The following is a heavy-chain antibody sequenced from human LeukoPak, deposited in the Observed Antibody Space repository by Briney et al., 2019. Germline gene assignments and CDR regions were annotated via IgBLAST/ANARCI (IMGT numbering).Heavy chain of an antibody. D-gene: IGHD3-16*01. J-gene: IGHJ6*03. CDR2: INPSDGAT. CDR1: GYTFTMYY. Sequence: GASVKVSCKASGYTFTMYYIHWVRQAPGQGLEWMGMINPSDGATTYAQRFQGRVTMTRDMSTTTVYMDLRSLRSEDTGVDFCAREQRGGLSGSLGGLFAPYYTYYYMDVWGRGTTVTVSS. CDR3: AREQRGGLSGSLGGLFAPYYTYYYMDV. V-gene: IGHV1-46*01.